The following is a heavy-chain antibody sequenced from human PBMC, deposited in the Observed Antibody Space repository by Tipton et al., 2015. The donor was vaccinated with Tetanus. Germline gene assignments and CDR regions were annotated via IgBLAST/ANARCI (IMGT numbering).Heavy chain of an antibody. J-gene: IGHJ6*02. Sequence: QLVQSGAEVKKPGASVKVSCKASGYTFTNYYMYWVRQAPGQGLEWMGVINPSAGTTRYEQKFQGRVIMTRDTSTTTVYMELNSLRSEDTAVFYCARSYDFYDSTGYTDDGMDVWGQGTSVTVSS. CDR1: GYTFTNYY. CDR3: ARSYDFYDSTGYTDDGMDV. D-gene: IGHD3-22*01. V-gene: IGHV1-46*01. CDR2: INPSAGTT.